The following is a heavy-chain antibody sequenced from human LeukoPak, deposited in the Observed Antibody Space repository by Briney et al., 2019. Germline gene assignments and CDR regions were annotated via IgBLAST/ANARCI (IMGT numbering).Heavy chain of an antibody. CDR1: GFTFSSYA. CDR3: ATEYYYDSSGYYY. J-gene: IGHJ4*02. V-gene: IGHV3-23*01. CDR2: ISGSGGST. D-gene: IGHD3-22*01. Sequence: GGSLRLSCAASGFTFSSYAMSWVRQAPGKGLEWVSAISGSGGSTYYADSVKGRFTISRDNSKNTLYVQMNSLRADDTAVYYCATEYYYDSSGYYYWGQGTLVTVSS.